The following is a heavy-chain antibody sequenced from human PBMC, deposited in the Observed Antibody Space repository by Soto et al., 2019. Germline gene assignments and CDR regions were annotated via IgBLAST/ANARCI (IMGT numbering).Heavy chain of an antibody. V-gene: IGHV2-5*02. CDR2: IYWDADK. J-gene: IGHJ3*01. D-gene: IGHD2-2*01. CDR3: AHTFIIVLPSVNRDVFDL. CDR1: GFSLSTSGVG. Sequence: QITLKESGPTLVKPTQTLTLTCTFSGFSLSTSGVGVGWIRQPPGKALEVLALIYWDADKRYSPSLKSRLSIPKVTFKNQLVHTMANLDPVDTGTYYCAHTFIIVLPSVNRDVFDLWGQGTMVTVSS.